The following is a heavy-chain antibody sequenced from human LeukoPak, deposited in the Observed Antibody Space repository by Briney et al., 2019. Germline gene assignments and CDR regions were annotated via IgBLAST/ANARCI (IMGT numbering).Heavy chain of an antibody. D-gene: IGHD6-13*01. CDR1: GFTFSIYW. J-gene: IGHJ4*02. CDR3: VRAGGSSWSDY. V-gene: IGHV3-7*01. CDR2: IKQDGSEK. Sequence: GGSLRLSCAASGFTFSIYWMSWVRQAPGKGLEWVANIKQDGSEKYYVDSVKGRFTISRDNAKNSLYLQMNSLRAEDTAVYYCVRAGGSSWSDYWGQGTLVTVSS.